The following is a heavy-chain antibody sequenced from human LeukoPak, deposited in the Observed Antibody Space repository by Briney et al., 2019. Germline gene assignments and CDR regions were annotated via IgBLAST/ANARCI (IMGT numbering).Heavy chain of an antibody. CDR1: GFTFSSYA. V-gene: IGHV3-23*01. Sequence: PGGFLRLSCAASGFTFSSYAMTWVRQAPGKGLEWVSGITSGGSTYYADSVKGRFTISRDNSKNTLYLQMNSLRAEDTAVYFCAKWAAMTRFDYWGQGTLVTVSS. D-gene: IGHD6-13*01. CDR3: AKWAAMTRFDY. J-gene: IGHJ4*02. CDR2: ITSGGST.